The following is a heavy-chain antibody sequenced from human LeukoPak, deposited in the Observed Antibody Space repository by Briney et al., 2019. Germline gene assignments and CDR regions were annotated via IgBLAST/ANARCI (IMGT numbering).Heavy chain of an antibody. CDR3: ARGHLGYCSSTSCYTFSY. D-gene: IGHD2-2*02. CDR1: GGSFSGYY. V-gene: IGHV4-34*01. Sequence: PSETLSLTCAVYGGSFSGYYWSWIRQPPGKGLEWIGEINHSGSTNYNPSLKSRATISVDTSKNQFSLKLSSVTAADTAVYYCARGHLGYCSSTSCYTFSYWGQGTLVTVSS. CDR2: INHSGST. J-gene: IGHJ4*02.